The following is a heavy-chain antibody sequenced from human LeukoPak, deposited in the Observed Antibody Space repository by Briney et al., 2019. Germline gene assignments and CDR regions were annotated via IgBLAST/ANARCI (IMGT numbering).Heavy chain of an antibody. J-gene: IGHJ4*02. CDR1: GFTFSSYW. CDR3: ARGGSSWPEQKDY. D-gene: IGHD6-13*01. V-gene: IGHV3-74*01. CDR2: INSDGSST. Sequence: GGSLRLSCAASGFTFSSYWMHWVRQAPGKGLVWVSRINSDGSSTSYADSVKGRFTISRDNAKNTLYLQMNSLRAEDTAVYYCARGGSSWPEQKDYWGQGTLVTASS.